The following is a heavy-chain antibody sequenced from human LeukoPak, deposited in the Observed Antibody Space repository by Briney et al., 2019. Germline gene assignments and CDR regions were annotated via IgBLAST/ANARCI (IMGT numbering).Heavy chain of an antibody. CDR2: INPSDFDT. J-gene: IGHJ4*02. CDR3: ATTGYSSHWEYF. CDR1: GYSLTCYW. D-gene: IGHD5-12*01. V-gene: IGHV5-51*01. Sequence: GESLKISCQISGYSLTCYWIGWARQMPGKGLEWMGIINPSDFDTLYSPSFQGHVTISLDRSISTAYLHWTSLEASDTATYYCATTGYSSHWEYFWGQGTLVTVSS.